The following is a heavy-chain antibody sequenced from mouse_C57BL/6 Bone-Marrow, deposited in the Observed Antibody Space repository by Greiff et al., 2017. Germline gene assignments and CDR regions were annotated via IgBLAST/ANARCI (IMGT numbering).Heavy chain of an antibody. J-gene: IGHJ4*01. CDR1: GYTFTSYW. CDR2: IDPSDSYT. Sequence: QVQLQQSGAELVKPGASVKLSCKASGYTFTSYWMQWVKQRPGQGLEWIGEIDPSDSYTNYNQKFKGKATLTVDTSSSTAYMQLSSLTSEDSAVYYCARGNYYGNYYYAMDYWGQGTSVTVSS. V-gene: IGHV1-50*01. D-gene: IGHD2-1*01. CDR3: ARGNYYGNYYYAMDY.